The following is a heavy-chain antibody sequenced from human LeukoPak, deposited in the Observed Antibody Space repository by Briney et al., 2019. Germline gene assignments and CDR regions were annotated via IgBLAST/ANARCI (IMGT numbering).Heavy chain of an antibody. V-gene: IGHV3-53*01. J-gene: IGHJ4*02. CDR2: ICSGGST. CDR3: ARDETQYEILTGSTFYFDY. CDR1: GFTVSSNY. Sequence: GGSLRLSCAASGFTVSSNYMSWVRQAPGKGLEWVSVICSGGSTYYADSVKGRFTISRDNSKNTLYLQMNSLRAEDTAVYYCARDETQYEILTGSTFYFDYWGQGTLVTVSS. D-gene: IGHD3-9*01.